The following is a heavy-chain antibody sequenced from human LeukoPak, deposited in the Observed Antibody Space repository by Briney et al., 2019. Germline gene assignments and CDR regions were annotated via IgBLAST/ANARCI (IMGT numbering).Heavy chain of an antibody. CDR3: ARAPVAATYWFDP. Sequence: SETLSLTCTVSGGSISSYYWSWIRQPPGKGLEWIGYIYYSGSTNYNPSLKSRVTISVDTSKNQFSLKLSSVSAADTAVYYCARAPVAATYWFDPWGQGTLVTVSS. CDR1: GGSISSYY. D-gene: IGHD2-15*01. CDR2: IYYSGST. V-gene: IGHV4-59*01. J-gene: IGHJ5*02.